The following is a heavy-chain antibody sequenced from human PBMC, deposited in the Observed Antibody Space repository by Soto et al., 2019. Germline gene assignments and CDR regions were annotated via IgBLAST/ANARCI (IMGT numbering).Heavy chain of an antibody. CDR3: ARGLYCSSTSCYGGGSYGMDV. J-gene: IGHJ6*02. CDR1: GYTFTSYY. Sequence: ASVKVSCKASGYTFTSYYMYWVRQAPGQGLEWMGIINPSGGSTSYAQKFQGRVTMTRDTSTSTVYMELSSLRSEDTAVYYCARGLYCSSTSCYGGGSYGMDVWGQGTTVTVSS. D-gene: IGHD2-2*01. CDR2: INPSGGST. V-gene: IGHV1-46*01.